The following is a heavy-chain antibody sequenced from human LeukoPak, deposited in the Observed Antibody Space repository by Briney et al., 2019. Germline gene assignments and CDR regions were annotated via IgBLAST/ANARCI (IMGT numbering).Heavy chain of an antibody. J-gene: IGHJ4*02. CDR3: ARENDY. V-gene: IGHV1-46*01. Sequence: ASVKVSCKASGGTFSSYAISWVRQAPGQGLEWMGIINPSGDSAIYAQKFQGRVTMTRDTSTSTVYMELSSLRSEDTAVYYCARENDYWGQGTLVTVSS. CDR2: INPSGDSA. CDR1: GGTFSSYA.